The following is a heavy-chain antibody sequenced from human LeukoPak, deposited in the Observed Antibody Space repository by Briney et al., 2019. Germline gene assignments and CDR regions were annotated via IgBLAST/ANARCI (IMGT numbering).Heavy chain of an antibody. D-gene: IGHD5-18*01. Sequence: GASVKVSCKASGYTFTSYAMHWVRQAPGQRLEWMGWINAGNGNTKYSQKFQGRVTITRDTSASTAYMELSSLRSEDTAVYYCARDYGDVDTAMVPGYRGQGTLVTVSS. J-gene: IGHJ4*02. CDR1: GYTFTSYA. CDR3: ARDYGDVDTAMVPGY. CDR2: INAGNGNT. V-gene: IGHV1-3*01.